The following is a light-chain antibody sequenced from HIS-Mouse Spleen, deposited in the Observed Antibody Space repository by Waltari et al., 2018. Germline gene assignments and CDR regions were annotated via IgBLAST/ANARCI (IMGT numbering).Light chain of an antibody. V-gene: IGKV4-1*01. J-gene: IGKJ2*01. CDR2: WAS. CDR3: QQYYSTPRT. CDR1: QSVLYSPTNKNY. Sequence: DIVMTQSPDSLAVSLGERATINCKSSQSVLYSPTNKNYLAWYQQKPGNPPKLLIYWASTRESGVPDRFSGSGSGTDFTLTISSLQAEDVAVYYCQQYYSTPRTFGQGTKLEIK.